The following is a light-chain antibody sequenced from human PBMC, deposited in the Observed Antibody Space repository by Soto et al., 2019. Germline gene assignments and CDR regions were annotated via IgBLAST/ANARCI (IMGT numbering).Light chain of an antibody. CDR2: LGS. CDR1: QSLLNSNGYNY. Sequence: DLVLTQSPLSLPVTPGEPASISCRSSQSLLNSNGYNYLDWYLQKPGQSPQLLIYLGSNRASGVPDRFSGSGSGTDFTLKISTVVAEDVGVYYCIQGLQTPITFGQGTRLEIK. J-gene: IGKJ5*01. V-gene: IGKV2-28*01. CDR3: IQGLQTPIT.